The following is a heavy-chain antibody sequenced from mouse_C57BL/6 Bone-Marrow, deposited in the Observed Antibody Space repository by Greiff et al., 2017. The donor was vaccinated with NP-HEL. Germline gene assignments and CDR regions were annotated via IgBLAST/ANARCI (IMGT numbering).Heavy chain of an antibody. CDR1: GFPFPSYS. J-gene: IGHJ1*03. Sequence: EVQVVESGGGLVKPGGSLKLSCAASGFPFPSYSMSWVRQSPGKRLEWVATISDGGSYTYYPDNVKGRFTISRDNAKNNLYLQMSHLKSEDTAMYYCARDEREYYGSNWYFDVWGTGTTVTVSS. CDR2: ISDGGSYT. V-gene: IGHV5-4*01. CDR3: ARDEREYYGSNWYFDV. D-gene: IGHD1-1*01.